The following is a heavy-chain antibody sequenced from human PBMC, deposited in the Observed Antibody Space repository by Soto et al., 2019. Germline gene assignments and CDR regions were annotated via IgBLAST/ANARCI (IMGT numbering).Heavy chain of an antibody. CDR1: GFPFSTYS. D-gene: IGHD2-2*02. V-gene: IGHV3-21*01. CDR3: AREYTAWPLAYGLDV. Sequence: LRLSCVGSGFPFSTYSINWVRQAPGKGLECVSSISSRSDIYYADSVKGRFTISRDNAKNSVSLQMNSLRAEDTAVYYCAREYTAWPLAYGLDVWGQGTTVTVSS. J-gene: IGHJ6*02. CDR2: ISSRSDI.